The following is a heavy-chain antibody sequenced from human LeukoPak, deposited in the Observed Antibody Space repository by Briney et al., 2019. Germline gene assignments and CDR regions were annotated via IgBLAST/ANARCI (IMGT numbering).Heavy chain of an antibody. D-gene: IGHD6-13*01. CDR3: AKSRAADTTLLFDY. CDR1: GFTFSSYA. Sequence: GGSLRLSCAASGFTFSSYAMSWVRQAPGKGLEWVSGISGSGGSTYYGDSVKGRFTISRDNSTNTLYLQMNSLRAEDTAIYYCAKSRAADTTLLFDYWGQGTLVTVSS. J-gene: IGHJ4*02. CDR2: ISGSGGST. V-gene: IGHV3-23*01.